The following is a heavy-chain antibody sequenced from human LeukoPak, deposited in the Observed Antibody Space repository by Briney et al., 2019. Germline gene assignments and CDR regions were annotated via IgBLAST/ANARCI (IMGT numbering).Heavy chain of an antibody. D-gene: IGHD6-19*01. J-gene: IGHJ4*02. CDR3: TDHGEASGY. CDR2: ISYDGSNK. Sequence: PGGSLRLSCAASGFTSSSYAMHWVRQAPGKGLEWVAVISYDGSNKYYADSVKGRFTISRDNSKNTLYLQMNSPRAEDTAVYYCTDHGEASGYWGQGTLVTVSS. CDR1: GFTSSSYA. V-gene: IGHV3-30-3*01.